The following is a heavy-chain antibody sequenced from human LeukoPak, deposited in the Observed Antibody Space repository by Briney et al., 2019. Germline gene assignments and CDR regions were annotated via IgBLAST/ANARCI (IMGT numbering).Heavy chain of an antibody. CDR1: GFTFSSYS. Sequence: GGSLRLSCAASGFTFSSYSMNWVRQAQGKGMEWVSSINSSSSYIYYADSVKRRFTISRDNAKNSLYLQMNILSAEDTAVYYCARDTTASSFGELYLSCFDPWGQGTLVTVSS. V-gene: IGHV3-21*01. D-gene: IGHD3-10*01. CDR3: ARDTTASSFGELYLSCFDP. CDR2: INSSSSYI. J-gene: IGHJ5*02.